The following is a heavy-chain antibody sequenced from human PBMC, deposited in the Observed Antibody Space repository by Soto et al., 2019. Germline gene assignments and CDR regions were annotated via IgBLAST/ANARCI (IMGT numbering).Heavy chain of an antibody. V-gene: IGHV4-30-2*01. Sequence: QLQLQESGSGLVKPSQTLSLTCAVSGGSISSGGYSWSWIRQPPGKGLEWIGYIYHSGSTYYNPSLKSRVTISVDRSKNQFSLKLSSVTAADTAVYYCARGIKYYYDSSGLLYYFDYWGQGTLVTVSS. CDR3: ARGIKYYYDSSGLLYYFDY. D-gene: IGHD3-22*01. CDR1: GGSISSGGYS. CDR2: IYHSGST. J-gene: IGHJ4*02.